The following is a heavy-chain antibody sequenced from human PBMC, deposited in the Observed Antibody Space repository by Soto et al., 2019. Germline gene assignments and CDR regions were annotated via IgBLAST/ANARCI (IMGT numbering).Heavy chain of an antibody. D-gene: IGHD6-25*01. Sequence: SVKVSCKASGGTFNSYSISWVRQAPGQGLEWMGGIIPVFGSANYAHKFQGRVTITADRTTSTAYMELSSLRSEDTAVYYCATKFTGPIAAAMWSYFYYSMDVWGRGTTVTVSS. CDR3: ATKFTGPIAAAMWSYFYYSMDV. V-gene: IGHV1-69*06. CDR2: IIPVFGSA. J-gene: IGHJ6*02. CDR1: GGTFNSYS.